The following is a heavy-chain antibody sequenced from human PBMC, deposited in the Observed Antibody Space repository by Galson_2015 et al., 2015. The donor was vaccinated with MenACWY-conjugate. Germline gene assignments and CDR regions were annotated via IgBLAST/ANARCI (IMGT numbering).Heavy chain of an antibody. V-gene: IGHV4-34*01. J-gene: IGHJ5*02. Sequence: KSRVTISVDTSKNQISLKLTSVTAADTAVYYCARSPIYYGSGTYFVWFDPWGQGTLVTVSS. CDR3: ARSPIYYGSGTYFVWFDP. D-gene: IGHD3-10*01.